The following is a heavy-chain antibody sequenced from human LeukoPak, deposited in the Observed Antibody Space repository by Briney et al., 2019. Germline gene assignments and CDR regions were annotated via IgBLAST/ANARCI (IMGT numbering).Heavy chain of an antibody. Sequence: GSLRLSCAASGFTFSNYAMTWVRQAPGKGLEWVSSISGNSDNTYYADSVKGRFTTSRDNSENTLYVQMNNLRAEDTAVYYCAKGTNRWLQLYYFDYWGQGTLVTVSS. CDR2: ISGNSDNT. V-gene: IGHV3-23*01. J-gene: IGHJ4*02. CDR1: GFTFSNYA. D-gene: IGHD5-24*01. CDR3: AKGTNRWLQLYYFDY.